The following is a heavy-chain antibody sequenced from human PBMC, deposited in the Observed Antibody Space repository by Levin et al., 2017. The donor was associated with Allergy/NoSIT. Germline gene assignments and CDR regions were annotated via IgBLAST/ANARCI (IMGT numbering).Heavy chain of an antibody. J-gene: IGHJ4*02. CDR1: GGSISSYY. CDR2: IYYSGST. Sequence: SETLSLTCTVSGGSISSYYWSWIRQPPGKGLEWIGYIYYSGSTNYNPSLKSRVTISVDTSKNQFSLKLSSVTAADTAVYYCARVNRYYDSSGYIARHYFDYWGQGTLVTVSS. D-gene: IGHD3-22*01. V-gene: IGHV4-59*01. CDR3: ARVNRYYDSSGYIARHYFDY.